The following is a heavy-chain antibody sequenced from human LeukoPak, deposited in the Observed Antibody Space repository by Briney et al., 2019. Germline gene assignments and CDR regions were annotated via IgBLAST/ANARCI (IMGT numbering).Heavy chain of an antibody. CDR1: GFTFDDYA. Sequence: GRSLRLSCAASGFTFDDYAMHWVRQAPGKGLEWVSGISWNSGSIGYADSVKGRFTISRDNAKNSLYLQMNSLRAEDTAVYYCAREPSNSWYIFDYWGQGTLVTVSS. CDR3: AREPSNSWYIFDY. CDR2: ISWNSGSI. V-gene: IGHV3-9*01. J-gene: IGHJ4*02. D-gene: IGHD6-13*01.